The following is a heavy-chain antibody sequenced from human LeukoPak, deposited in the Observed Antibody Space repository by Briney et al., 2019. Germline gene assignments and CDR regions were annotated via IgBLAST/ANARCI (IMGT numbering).Heavy chain of an antibody. CDR3: ARDQSIAAAGMYYGMDV. CDR1: GFTVSSNY. CDR2: IYSGGST. D-gene: IGHD6-13*01. J-gene: IGHJ6*02. Sequence: GGSLRLSCAASGFTVSSNYMSWVRQAPGKGLEWVSVIYSGGSTYYADSVKRRFTISRDNSKNTLYLQMNSLRAEDTAVYYCARDQSIAAAGMYYGMDVWGQGTTVTVSS. V-gene: IGHV3-66*01.